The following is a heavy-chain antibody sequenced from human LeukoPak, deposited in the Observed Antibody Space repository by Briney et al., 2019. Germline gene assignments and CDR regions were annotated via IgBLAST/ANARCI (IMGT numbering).Heavy chain of an antibody. V-gene: IGHV1-46*01. CDR1: GYTFTSYY. Sequence: VASVKVSCKAFGYTFTSYYMHWVRQAPGQGLEWMGIINPSGGSTSYAQKFQGRVTMTRDMSTSTVYMELSSLRSEDTAVYYCARVRRGYCSSTSCYSAFDIWGQGTMVTVSS. D-gene: IGHD2-2*01. CDR3: ARVRRGYCSSTSCYSAFDI. CDR2: INPSGGST. J-gene: IGHJ3*02.